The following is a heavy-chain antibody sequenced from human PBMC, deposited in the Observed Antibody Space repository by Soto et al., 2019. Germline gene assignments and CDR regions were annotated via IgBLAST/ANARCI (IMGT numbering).Heavy chain of an antibody. CDR2: INPNSGGT. D-gene: IGHD6-13*01. Sequence: ASVKVSCRASGYTFTGYYMHWVRQAPGQGLEWMGWINPNSGGTNYAQKFQGWVTMTRDTSISTAYMELSRLRSDDTAVYYCARASAAGPYYYYYGMDVWGQGTTVTVSS. CDR3: ARASAAGPYYYYYGMDV. V-gene: IGHV1-2*04. J-gene: IGHJ6*02. CDR1: GYTFTGYY.